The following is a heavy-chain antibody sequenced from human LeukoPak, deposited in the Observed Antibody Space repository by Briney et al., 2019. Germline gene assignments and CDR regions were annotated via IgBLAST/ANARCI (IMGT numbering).Heavy chain of an antibody. Sequence: PGGSLRLSCAASGFTFSNYVMHWVRQAPGKGLEWVAFIRSDGSNKYYGDSVKGRFTISRDNSKNTLYLQMNSLRPEDTAVYYCAKELNIVTTTQYYFDYWGQGTLVTVSS. D-gene: IGHD5-12*01. CDR1: GFTFSNYV. V-gene: IGHV3-30*02. J-gene: IGHJ4*02. CDR2: IRSDGSNK. CDR3: AKELNIVTTTQYYFDY.